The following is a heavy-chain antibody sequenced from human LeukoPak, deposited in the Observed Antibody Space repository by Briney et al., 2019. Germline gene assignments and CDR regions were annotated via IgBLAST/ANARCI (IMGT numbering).Heavy chain of an antibody. V-gene: IGHV3-74*01. D-gene: IGHD2/OR15-2a*01. CDR1: GFTFSSYW. Sequence: GGSLRLSCAASGFTFSSYWMHWVRQAPGRGLVWVSRINSDGSSTSYADSVKGRFTISRDNAKNTLYLQMNSLRAEDTAVYYCARENNNYYYYMDVWGKGTTVTVSS. J-gene: IGHJ6*03. CDR2: INSDGSST. CDR3: ARENNNYYYYMDV.